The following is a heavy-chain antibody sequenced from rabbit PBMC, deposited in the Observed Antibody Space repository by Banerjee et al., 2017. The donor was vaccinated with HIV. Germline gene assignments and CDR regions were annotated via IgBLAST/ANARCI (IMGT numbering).Heavy chain of an antibody. CDR2: IYAGSSRGTI. D-gene: IGHD4-2*01. CDR3: ARSVGGNGWDFPTQLDL. J-gene: IGHJ3*01. V-gene: IGHV1S45*01. CDR1: GFSFSSSYW. Sequence: QEQLEESGGDLVKPEGSLTLTCTASGFSFSSSYWISWVRQAPGKGLEWIGCIYAGSSRGTIYSASGAKGRFPIPKPPSPTGTRQMTSRTAADTAPNSCARSVGGNGWDFPTQLDLWAKAPWSPS.